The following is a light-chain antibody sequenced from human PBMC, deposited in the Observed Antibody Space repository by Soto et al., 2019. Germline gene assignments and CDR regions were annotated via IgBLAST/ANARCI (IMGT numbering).Light chain of an antibody. CDR2: RNN. J-gene: IGLJ3*02. V-gene: IGLV1-47*01. CDR3: AAWDDSLRGWV. CDR1: SSNVGSNY. Sequence: QPVLTQPPSASETPGQRVTISCSGSSSNVGSNYVYWYQQLPGTAPKLLIFRNNQRPSGVPDRFSGSKSGTSASLAISGLRSEDEADYYCAAWDDSLRGWVFGGGTKLTVL.